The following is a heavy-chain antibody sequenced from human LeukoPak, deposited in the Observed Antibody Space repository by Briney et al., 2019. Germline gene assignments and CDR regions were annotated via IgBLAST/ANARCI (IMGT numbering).Heavy chain of an antibody. J-gene: IGHJ3*02. D-gene: IGHD3-16*02. V-gene: IGHV3-11*05. CDR2: ISSSSSYT. CDR3: ARESIMITFGGVIGDDAFDI. Sequence: LSLTCTVSGASISNYYWSWIRQPPGKGLEWVSYISSSSSYTNYADSVKGRFTISRDNAKNSLYLQMNSLRAEDTAVYYCARESIMITFGGVIGDDAFDIWGQGTMVTVSS. CDR1: GASISNYY.